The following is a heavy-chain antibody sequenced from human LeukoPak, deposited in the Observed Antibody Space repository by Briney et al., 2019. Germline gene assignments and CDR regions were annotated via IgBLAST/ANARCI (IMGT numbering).Heavy chain of an antibody. CDR1: GFTFSSYG. CDR3: AKDPIFSGSYGVFDY. V-gene: IGHV3-33*06. CDR2: IWYDGSNK. D-gene: IGHD1-26*01. Sequence: GGSLRLSCAASGFTFSSYGMHWVRQAPGKGLEWVALIWYDGSNKYYADSVKGRLTISRDNSKNTLYLQMNSLRAEDTAVYYCAKDPIFSGSYGVFDYWGLGTLVTVSS. J-gene: IGHJ4*02.